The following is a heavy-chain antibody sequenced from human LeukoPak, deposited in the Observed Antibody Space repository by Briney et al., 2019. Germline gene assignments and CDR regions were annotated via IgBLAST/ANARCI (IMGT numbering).Heavy chain of an antibody. J-gene: IGHJ4*02. V-gene: IGHV4-39*01. CDR2: IYYSGST. D-gene: IGHD3-9*01. CDR3: AKHIPPPYYDILTGYSLFDY. CDR1: GGSISGSSYY. Sequence: PSETLSLTCTVSGGSISGSSYYWGWIRQPPGKGLEWIGSIYYSGSTYYNPSLKSRVTISVDTSKNQFSLKLSSVTAADTAVYYCAKHIPPPYYDILTGYSLFDYWGQGTLVTVSS.